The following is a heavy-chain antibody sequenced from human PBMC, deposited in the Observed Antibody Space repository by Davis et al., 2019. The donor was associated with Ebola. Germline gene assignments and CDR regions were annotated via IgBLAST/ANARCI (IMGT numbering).Heavy chain of an antibody. Sequence: GESLKISCAASGFTFSGSWMHWVRQAPGKGLVWVSLIKNDGTFTTYADSVKDRFTISRDNAKNSLFLQMNSLRAEDTAVYYCARAPRDYWGQGTLVTVSS. CDR2: IKNDGTFT. J-gene: IGHJ4*02. CDR1: GFTFSGSW. V-gene: IGHV3-74*01. CDR3: ARAPRDY.